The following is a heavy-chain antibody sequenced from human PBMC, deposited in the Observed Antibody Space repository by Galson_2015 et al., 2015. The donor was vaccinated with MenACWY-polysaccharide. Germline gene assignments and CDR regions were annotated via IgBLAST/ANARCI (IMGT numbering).Heavy chain of an antibody. CDR1: GFTFSSSW. CDR3: ARYGNLGY. D-gene: IGHD1-14*01. J-gene: IGHJ4*02. Sequence: SLRLSCAASGFTFSSSWMTWVRQAPGKGLEWVAKIKEDGSKVYYVDSVKGRFTISRDNAKNLLYLQMNSLRAEDTAVYYCARYGNLGYWGQGTQVTVSP. V-gene: IGHV3-7*01. CDR2: IKEDGSKV.